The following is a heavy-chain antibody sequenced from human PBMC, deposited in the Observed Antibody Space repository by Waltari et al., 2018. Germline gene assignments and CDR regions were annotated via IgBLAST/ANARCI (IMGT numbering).Heavy chain of an antibody. CDR3: ARGLGGYGSGTGLRY. CDR1: GGSFSGYY. Sequence: QVQLQQWGAGLLKPSETLSLTCAVYGGSFSGYYWSWIRQPPGKGLEWIGEINHGGRTNDNPSLKSRVTISGDTSKNQFALKLSSVTAADTAVYYCARGLGGYGSGTGLRYWGQGTLVTVSS. CDR2: INHGGRT. D-gene: IGHD3-10*01. J-gene: IGHJ4*02. V-gene: IGHV4-34*01.